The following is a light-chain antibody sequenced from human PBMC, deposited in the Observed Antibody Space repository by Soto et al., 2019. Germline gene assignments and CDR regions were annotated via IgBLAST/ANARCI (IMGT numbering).Light chain of an antibody. CDR2: GAS. J-gene: IGKJ1*01. CDR3: QQYNNWPRT. CDR1: QSVSAN. V-gene: IGKV3-15*01. Sequence: EIVMTQSPATLSVSPGERATLSCRASQSVSANLAWYQQKPGQAPMLLIYGASTRATGIPATFSGSGSGTEFTLTISSLQSEDFAVDYCQQYNNWPRTFGQGTKVDIK.